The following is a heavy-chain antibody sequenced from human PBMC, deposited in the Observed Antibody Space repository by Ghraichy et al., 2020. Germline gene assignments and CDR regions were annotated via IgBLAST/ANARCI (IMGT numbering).Heavy chain of an antibody. J-gene: IGHJ4*02. V-gene: IGHV3-74*01. CDR2: INADGSDT. CDR1: GFTFSHFW. CDR3: AKVSRTYCGGDCYFD. Sequence: GGSLRLSCAASGFTFSHFWMHWVRQAPGKGLVWVSRINADGSDTTYADSVKGRFTISRDNAKNTLYLQMNSLRADDTAVYYCAKVSRTYCGGDCYFDWGQGTLVTVSS. D-gene: IGHD2-21*02.